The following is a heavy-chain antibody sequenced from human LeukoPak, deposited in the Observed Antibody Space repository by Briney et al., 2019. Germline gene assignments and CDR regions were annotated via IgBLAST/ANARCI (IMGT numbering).Heavy chain of an antibody. V-gene: IGHV1-2*04. CDR3: ARGWDYYDSSGYDY. CDR2: INPNSGGT. Sequence: GASVKVSCKTSGYTFTGYYMHWVRQAPGQGLEWMGWINPNSGGTNYAQKFQGWVTMTRDTSISTAYMELSRLRSDDTAVYYCARGWDYYDSSGYDYWGQGTLVTVSS. D-gene: IGHD3-22*01. CDR1: GYTFTGYY. J-gene: IGHJ4*02.